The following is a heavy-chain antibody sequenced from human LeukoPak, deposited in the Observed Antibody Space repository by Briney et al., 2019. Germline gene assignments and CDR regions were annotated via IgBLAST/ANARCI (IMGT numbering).Heavy chain of an antibody. Sequence: PGGSLRLSRAASGFTLDDYVMSWVRQAPGKGREGFSGINWNGGSTGYADTLKAGFTIPRDNAKNSLYLQMNSLRAEDRAVYYCARGIFGVAPESDYYYMDVWGKGTTVTVSS. V-gene: IGHV3-20*04. CDR3: ARGIFGVAPESDYYYMDV. CDR2: INWNGGST. CDR1: GFTLDDYV. J-gene: IGHJ6*03. D-gene: IGHD3-3*01.